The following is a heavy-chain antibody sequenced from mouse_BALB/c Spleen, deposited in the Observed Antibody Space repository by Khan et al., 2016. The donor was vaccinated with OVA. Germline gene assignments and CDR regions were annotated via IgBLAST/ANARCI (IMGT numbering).Heavy chain of an antibody. D-gene: IGHD2-3*01. Sequence: QVQLKQSGAELVRPGASVILSCKTSGYIFTNYWIHWVKQRSGQGLEWIGRIYPGTNNTYYNENFKGKATLTADKSSSTAYMQLSSLKSEDSVVYFCARYDDGYLFTYWGQGSLVTVSA. CDR1: GYIFTNYW. J-gene: IGHJ3*01. CDR2: IYPGTNNT. CDR3: ARYDDGYLFTY. V-gene: IGHV1-76*01.